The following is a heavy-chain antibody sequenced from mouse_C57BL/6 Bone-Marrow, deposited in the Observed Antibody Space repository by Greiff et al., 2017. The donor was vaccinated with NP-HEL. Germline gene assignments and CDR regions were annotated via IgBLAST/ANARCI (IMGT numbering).Heavy chain of an antibody. CDR2: INPNNGGT. CDR1: GYTFTDYY. D-gene: IGHD2-4*01. Sequence: VQLQQSGPELVKPGASVKISCKASGYTFTDYYMNWVKQSHGKSLEWIGDINPNNGGTSYNQKFKGKATLTVDKSSSTAYMELRSLTSYDSAVYYCARTGPTSTMIKEAWFAYWGQGTLVTVSA. V-gene: IGHV1-26*01. CDR3: ARTGPTSTMIKEAWFAY. J-gene: IGHJ3*01.